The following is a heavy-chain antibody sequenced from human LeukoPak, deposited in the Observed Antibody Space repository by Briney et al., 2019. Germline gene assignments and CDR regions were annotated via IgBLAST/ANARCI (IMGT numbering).Heavy chain of an antibody. CDR1: GYTFTSYY. Sequence: ASVKVSCKASGYTFTSYYMHWVRQAPRQGLEWMGIINPSGGSTSYAQKFQGRVTMTRDTSTSTVYMELSSLRSEDTAVYYCARDPQNGLFYYYYYGMDVWGQGTTVTVSS. CDR2: INPSGGST. CDR3: ARDPQNGLFYYYYYGMDV. J-gene: IGHJ6*02. V-gene: IGHV1-46*01.